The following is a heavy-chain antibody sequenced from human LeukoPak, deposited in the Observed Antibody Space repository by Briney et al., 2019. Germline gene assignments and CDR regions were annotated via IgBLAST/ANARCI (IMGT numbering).Heavy chain of an antibody. V-gene: IGHV1-18*01. Sequence: ASVKVSCKASGYTFTSYGISWVRQAPGQGLEWMGWISAYNGNTNYAQKLQGRVTMTTDTSTSTAYMELRSLRSDDTAVYYCARGSYYDILTGYYALGYWGQGTLVTVSS. CDR3: ARGSYYDILTGYYALGY. CDR2: ISAYNGNT. D-gene: IGHD3-9*01. CDR1: GYTFTSYG. J-gene: IGHJ4*02.